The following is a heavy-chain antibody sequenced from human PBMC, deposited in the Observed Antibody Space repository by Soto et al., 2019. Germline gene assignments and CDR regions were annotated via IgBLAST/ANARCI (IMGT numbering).Heavy chain of an antibody. D-gene: IGHD2-15*01. J-gene: IGHJ6*02. CDR3: ARDSTLRRSGMFV. Sequence: PSETLSLTCTVSGGSISSYYWSWIRQPPGKGLEWIGYIYYSGSTNYTPSLKSRVTISVDTSKNQFSLKLSSVTAADTAVYYCARDSTLRRSGMFVWGQGITVTAP. CDR2: IYYSGST. V-gene: IGHV4-59*01. CDR1: GGSISSYY.